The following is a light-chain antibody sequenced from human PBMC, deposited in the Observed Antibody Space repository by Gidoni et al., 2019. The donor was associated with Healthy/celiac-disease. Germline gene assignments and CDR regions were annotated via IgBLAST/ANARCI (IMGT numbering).Light chain of an antibody. CDR3: QAWDSSVGVV. Sequence: SYELTQPPSVSVSPGQTASITCSGDKLGDKYACWYQQKPGQSPVLVIYQDSKRPSGIPERFSGSNSGNTATLTISWTQAMDEADYYCQAWDSSVGVVFGGGTKLTVL. CDR2: QDS. V-gene: IGLV3-1*01. CDR1: KLGDKY. J-gene: IGLJ2*01.